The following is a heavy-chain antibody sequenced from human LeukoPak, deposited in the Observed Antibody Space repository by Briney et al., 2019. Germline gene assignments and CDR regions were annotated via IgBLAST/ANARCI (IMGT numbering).Heavy chain of an antibody. V-gene: IGHV3-7*04. CDR1: GLTLSRHW. CDR2: INEDGSQK. Sequence: GGSLRLSCAASGLTLSRHWMSWVRQAPGKGLEWVANINEDGSQKHHVDSVKGRFSISRDNAKKSLYLQMNSLRAEDTAVYYCARQIYYYGMDVWGQGTTVTVSS. CDR3: ARQIYYYGMDV. J-gene: IGHJ6*02.